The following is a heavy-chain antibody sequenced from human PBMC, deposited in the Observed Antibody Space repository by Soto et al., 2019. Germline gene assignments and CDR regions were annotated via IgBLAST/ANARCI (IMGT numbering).Heavy chain of an antibody. J-gene: IGHJ6*02. V-gene: IGHV3-64*04. CDR1: GFTFSSYA. CDR3: ARDFGGFITIFGVPTGYYYGMDV. CDR2: ISSNGNST. D-gene: IGHD3-3*01. Sequence: PGGSLRLSCSASGFTFSSYAMHWVRQAPGKGLEYVSAISSNGNSTYYADSVKGRFTISRDNSKNTLYLQMNSLRAEDTAVYYCARDFGGFITIFGVPTGYYYGMDVWGQGTTVTVSS.